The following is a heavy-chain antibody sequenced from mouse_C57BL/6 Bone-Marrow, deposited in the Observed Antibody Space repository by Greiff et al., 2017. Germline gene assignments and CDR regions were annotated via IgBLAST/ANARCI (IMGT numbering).Heavy chain of an antibody. Sequence: EVKVVESGTVLARPGASVKMSCKTSGYTFTSYWMHWVKQRPGQGLEWIGAIYPGNSDTSYNQKFKGKAKLTAVTSASTAYMELSSLTNEDSAVYYCTSITTVVAPYYFDYWGQGTTLTVSS. CDR2: IYPGNSDT. D-gene: IGHD1-1*01. V-gene: IGHV1-5*01. CDR3: TSITTVVAPYYFDY. CDR1: GYTFTSYW. J-gene: IGHJ2*01.